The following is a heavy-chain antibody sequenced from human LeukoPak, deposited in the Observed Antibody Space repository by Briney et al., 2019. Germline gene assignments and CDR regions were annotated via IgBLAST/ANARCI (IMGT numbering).Heavy chain of an antibody. CDR2: IKQDGSER. CDR1: GFTFSSYW. D-gene: IGHD3-22*01. J-gene: IGHJ4*02. V-gene: IGHV3-7*05. CDR3: ARGGMSSGYYVNY. Sequence: GGSLRVSCAASGFTFSSYWMSWVRQAPGKGLEWVANIKQDGSERYYVDSVKGRFTISRDDAKNSLYLQMNSLRAEDTAVYYCARGGMSSGYYVNYWGQGTLVIVSS.